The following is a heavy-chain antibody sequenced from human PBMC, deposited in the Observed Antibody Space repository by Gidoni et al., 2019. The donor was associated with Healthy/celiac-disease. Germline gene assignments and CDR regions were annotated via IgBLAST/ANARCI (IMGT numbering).Heavy chain of an antibody. Sequence: QVQLQESGPGLVKPSETLSLTCTVSGGPIRSYYWSWIRQPAGKGLEWIGRIYTSGSTNYNPSLKSRVTMSVDTSKNQFSLKLSSVTAADTAVYYCARGDYYDSSGYYYVAEYFQHWGQGTLVTVSS. CDR2: IYTSGST. CDR1: GGPIRSYY. V-gene: IGHV4-4*07. D-gene: IGHD3-22*01. CDR3: ARGDYYDSSGYYYVAEYFQH. J-gene: IGHJ1*01.